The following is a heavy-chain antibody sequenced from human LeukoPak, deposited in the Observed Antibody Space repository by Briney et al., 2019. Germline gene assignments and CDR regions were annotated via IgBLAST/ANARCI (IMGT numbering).Heavy chain of an antibody. CDR3: ARGYWTTVTTSWFDP. CDR2: INHSGST. Sequence: PSETLSLTCAVYGGSFSGCYWSWIRQPPGKGLEWIGEINHSGSTNYNPSLKSRVTISVDTSKNQFSLKLSSVTAADTAVYYCARGYWTTVTTSWFDPWGQGTLVTVSS. CDR1: GGSFSGCY. V-gene: IGHV4-34*01. D-gene: IGHD4-17*01. J-gene: IGHJ5*02.